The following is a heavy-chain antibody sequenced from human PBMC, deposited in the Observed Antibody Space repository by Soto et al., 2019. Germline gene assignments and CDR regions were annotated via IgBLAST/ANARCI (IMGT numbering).Heavy chain of an antibody. V-gene: IGHV4-4*07. CDR1: GGSISSYY. CDR2: IYTSGST. Sequence: SETLSLTCTVSGGSISSYYWSWIRQPAGKGLEWIGRIYTSGSTNYNPSLKSRVTMSVDTSKNQFSLKLSSVTAADTAVYYCARDQNYDFWSGYSTGNWFDPWGQGTLVTVSS. CDR3: ARDQNYDFWSGYSTGNWFDP. D-gene: IGHD3-3*01. J-gene: IGHJ5*02.